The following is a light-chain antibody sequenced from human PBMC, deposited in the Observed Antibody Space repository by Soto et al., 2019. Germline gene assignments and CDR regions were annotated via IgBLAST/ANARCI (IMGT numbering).Light chain of an antibody. V-gene: IGLV1-47*02. CDR1: SSNIESNF. CDR3: AAWDDSLSAWV. Sequence: QSVLTQPPSASGTPGQRVTISCSGSSSNIESNFVYWYQQLPGTAPKLLIYSNNQRPSGVPDRFSGSKSGTSASLAISGLRSEDEADYYCAAWDDSLSAWVFGGGTKLTVL. CDR2: SNN. J-gene: IGLJ3*02.